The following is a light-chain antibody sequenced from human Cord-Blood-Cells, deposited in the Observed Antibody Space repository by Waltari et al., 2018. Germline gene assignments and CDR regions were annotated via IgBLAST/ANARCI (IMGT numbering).Light chain of an antibody. Sequence: VIWMTQSPSLPSESPGHIVTSSCRMSQGISSYLAWYQQQPGKAPDLLVYAASTLQSGVPSMFSGSGSGTDFARTISCLQSEDFATYYCQQYLSVPYTFGHGTKLEIK. CDR1: QGISSY. V-gene: IGKV1D-8*01. CDR2: AAS. J-gene: IGKJ2*01. CDR3: QQYLSVPYT.